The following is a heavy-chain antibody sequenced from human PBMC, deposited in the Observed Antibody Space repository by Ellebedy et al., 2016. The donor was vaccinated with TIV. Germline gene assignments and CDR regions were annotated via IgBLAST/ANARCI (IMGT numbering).Heavy chain of an antibody. CDR1: GFTFSDYY. CDR3: AGPAAIGTKTFDY. V-gene: IGHV3-7*01. CDR2: IKQDGNEK. D-gene: IGHD2-2*01. J-gene: IGHJ4*02. Sequence: GESLKISCAASGFTFSDYYMSWVRQAPGKGLEWVANIKQDGNEKSYVDSVKGRFTISRDNAKNSLYLQMNSLRAEDTAVYYCAGPAAIGTKTFDYWGQGTLVTVSS.